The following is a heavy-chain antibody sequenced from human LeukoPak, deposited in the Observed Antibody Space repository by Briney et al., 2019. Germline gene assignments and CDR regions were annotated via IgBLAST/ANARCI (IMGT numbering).Heavy chain of an antibody. Sequence: SVKVSCKASGGTFSSYAISWLRQAPGQGLEWMGRIIPILGIANYAQKFQGRVTITADKSTSTAYMELSSLRSEDTAVYYCARGLGYAAAPGAFDIWGQGTMVTVSS. CDR1: GGTFSSYA. CDR3: ARGLGYAAAPGAFDI. J-gene: IGHJ3*02. D-gene: IGHD6-13*01. V-gene: IGHV1-69*04. CDR2: IIPILGIA.